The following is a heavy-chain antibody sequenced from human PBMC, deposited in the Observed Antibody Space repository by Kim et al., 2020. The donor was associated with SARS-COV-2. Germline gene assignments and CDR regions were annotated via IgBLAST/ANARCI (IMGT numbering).Heavy chain of an antibody. CDR3: ARSPFGTAWGFDF. V-gene: IGHV4-4*07. D-gene: IGHD3-16*01. J-gene: IGHJ4*02. Sequence: MYRPSLKSRVTMSVDTSKNHFSLKLISVTAADAAVYYCARSPFGTAWGFDFWGQGTQVTVSS.